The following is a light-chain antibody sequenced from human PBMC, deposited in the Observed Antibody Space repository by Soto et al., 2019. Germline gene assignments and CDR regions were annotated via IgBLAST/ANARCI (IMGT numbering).Light chain of an antibody. Sequence: EFVLPQSPGTLSLSPGERATLSCRASQTVRNNYLAWYQQKPGQAPRLLIYDASSRATGIPDRFSGGGSGTDFTLTISRLEPEDFAEYYCQQFSSYPLTVGGGTKVDIK. CDR2: DAS. J-gene: IGKJ4*01. CDR3: QQFSSYPLT. CDR1: QTVRNNY. V-gene: IGKV3-20*01.